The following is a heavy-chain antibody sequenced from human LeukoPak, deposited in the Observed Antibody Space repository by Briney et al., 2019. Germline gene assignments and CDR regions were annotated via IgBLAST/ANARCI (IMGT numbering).Heavy chain of an antibody. CDR1: GASVRSDSHY. D-gene: IGHD5-12*01. Sequence: PSETLSLTCSVSGASVRSDSHYWSWIRQPPGKGLEWIGNVYYSGRTAYSPSLKSRVTISVDTSKNQFSLKLSSVTAADTAVYYCARGGGSNDYWGQGTLVTVSS. V-gene: IGHV4-61*01. J-gene: IGHJ4*02. CDR2: VYYSGRT. CDR3: ARGGGSNDY.